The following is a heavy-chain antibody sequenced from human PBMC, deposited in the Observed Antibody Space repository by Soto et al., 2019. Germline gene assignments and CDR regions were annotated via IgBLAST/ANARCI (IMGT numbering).Heavy chain of an antibody. CDR3: AITYCRDNSCPGDFDF. V-gene: IGHV1-69*02. CDR1: GGTFNTYT. J-gene: IGHJ4*02. Sequence: QVQVVQSGAEVKKPESSVKVSCKPSGGTFNTYTVNWVRLAPGHGLEWMGRFIPILDMANYAQKFQDRVTITADRSTFTAYMELNSLTSDDTAVYYCAITYCRDNSCPGDFDFWGTGTRVTVSS. D-gene: IGHD2-21*01. CDR2: FIPILDMA.